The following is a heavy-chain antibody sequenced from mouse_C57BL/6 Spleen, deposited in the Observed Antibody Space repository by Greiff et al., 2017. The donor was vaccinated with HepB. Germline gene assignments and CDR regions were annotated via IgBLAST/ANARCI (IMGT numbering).Heavy chain of an antibody. Sequence: QVQLQQSGAELARPGASVKLSCKASGYTFTSYGISWVKQRTGQGLEWIGEIYPRSGNTYYNEKFKGKATLTADKSSSTAYMELRSLTSEDSAVYFCARSEYYGSSSRYFDVWGTGTTVTVSS. J-gene: IGHJ1*03. CDR2: IYPRSGNT. CDR1: GYTFTSYG. D-gene: IGHD1-1*01. CDR3: ARSEYYGSSSRYFDV. V-gene: IGHV1-81*01.